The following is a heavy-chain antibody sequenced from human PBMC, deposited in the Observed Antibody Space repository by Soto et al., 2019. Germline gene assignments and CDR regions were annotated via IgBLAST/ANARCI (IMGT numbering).Heavy chain of an antibody. J-gene: IGHJ5*02. CDR2: MNPGSGKT. V-gene: IGHV1-8*02. CDR3: ARMASFGTLNWFDP. D-gene: IGHD3-16*01. Sequence: ASVKVSCKASGYTFSNYDISWARQATGQGLEWMGWMNPGSGKTGYANKFQGRVTMTRDASTSTAHLELSSLTSEDTAVYYCARMASFGTLNWFDPWGQATLVTVSS. CDR1: GYTFSNYD.